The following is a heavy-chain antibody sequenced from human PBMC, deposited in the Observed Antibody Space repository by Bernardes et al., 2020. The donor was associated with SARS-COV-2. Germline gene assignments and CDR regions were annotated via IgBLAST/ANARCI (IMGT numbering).Heavy chain of an antibody. D-gene: IGHD3-3*01. Sequence: ASVKVSCKVSGYTLSELSMHWVRQAPGKGLEWMGGTDPKNGETIYAQKFQGRVTLTEDTSTDTAYMELSSLRSEDTAVYYCATDSIFAVVIYTLTPGGQCALVTVSS. CDR2: TDPKNGET. CDR1: GYTLSELS. V-gene: IGHV1-24*01. J-gene: IGHJ5*02. CDR3: ATDSIFAVVIYTLTP.